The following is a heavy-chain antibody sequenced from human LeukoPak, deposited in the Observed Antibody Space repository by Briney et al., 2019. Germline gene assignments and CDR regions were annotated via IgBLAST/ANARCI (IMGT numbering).Heavy chain of an antibody. V-gene: IGHV4-61*02. Sequence: SETLSLTCTVSGGSISSGSYYWSWIRQPAGKGLEWIGRIYTSGSTNYNPSLKRRVTISVDTSKNQFSLKLSSVTAADTAVYYCARAGWLELRGYYYYYYYMDVWGKGTTVTVSS. D-gene: IGHD1-7*01. CDR2: IYTSGST. CDR3: ARAGWLELRGYYYYYYYMDV. J-gene: IGHJ6*03. CDR1: GGSISSGSYY.